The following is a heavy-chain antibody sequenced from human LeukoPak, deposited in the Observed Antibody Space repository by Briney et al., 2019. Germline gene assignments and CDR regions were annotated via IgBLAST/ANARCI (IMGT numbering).Heavy chain of an antibody. CDR1: GYTFTSYA. J-gene: IGHJ6*02. Sequence: ASVKVSCKASGYTFTSYAMNWVRQAPGQGLEWMGWINTNTGNPTYAQGFTGRFVFSFDTSVSTSYLQISSLKAEDTAVYYCAREGSGYDSGTWYYYYGMDVWGQGTTVTVSS. D-gene: IGHD5-12*01. CDR3: AREGSGYDSGTWYYYYGMDV. CDR2: INTNTGNP. V-gene: IGHV7-4-1*02.